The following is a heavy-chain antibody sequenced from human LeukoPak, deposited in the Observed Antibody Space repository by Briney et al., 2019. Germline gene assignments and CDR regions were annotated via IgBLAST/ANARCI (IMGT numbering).Heavy chain of an antibody. CDR3: ARAGAAAVSTTFDP. Sequence: SETLSLTCTVSGGSISSYYWSWIRQPPGKGLEWIGYIYYSGSTNYNPSLKSRVTISVDTSKNQFSLKLSSVTAADTAVYYCARAGAAAVSTTFDPWGQGTLVTVSS. CDR2: IYYSGST. J-gene: IGHJ5*02. D-gene: IGHD6-13*01. CDR1: GGSISSYY. V-gene: IGHV4-59*01.